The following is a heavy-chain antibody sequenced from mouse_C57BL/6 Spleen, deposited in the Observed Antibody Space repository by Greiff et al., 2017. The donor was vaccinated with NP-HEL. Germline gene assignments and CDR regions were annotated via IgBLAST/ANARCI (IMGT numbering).Heavy chain of an antibody. D-gene: IGHD1-1*01. CDR1: GYTFTDYY. CDR3: ARDKITTVVATGRYFDV. J-gene: IGHJ1*03. Sequence: EVQLQQSGPVLVKPGASVKMSCKASGYTFTDYYMNWVKQSHGKSLEWIGVINPYNGGTSYNQKFKGKATLTVDKSSSTAYMELNSLTSEDSAVYYCARDKITTVVATGRYFDVWGTGTTVTVSS. V-gene: IGHV1-19*01. CDR2: INPYNGGT.